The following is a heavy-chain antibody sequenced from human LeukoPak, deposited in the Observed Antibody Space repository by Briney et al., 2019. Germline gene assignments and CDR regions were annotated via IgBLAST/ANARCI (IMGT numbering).Heavy chain of an antibody. D-gene: IGHD4-17*01. CDR2: ISHSGST. J-gene: IGHJ4*02. Sequence: SETLSLTCAVYGGSFSGYDWSWIRQPPGKGLEWIGEISHSGSTNYNPSLKSRVTISVDTSKNQFSLKLSSVTAADTAVYYCARGPNDYGDYQRDYWGQGTLVTVSS. CDR3: ARGPNDYGDYQRDY. CDR1: GGSFSGYD. V-gene: IGHV4-34*01.